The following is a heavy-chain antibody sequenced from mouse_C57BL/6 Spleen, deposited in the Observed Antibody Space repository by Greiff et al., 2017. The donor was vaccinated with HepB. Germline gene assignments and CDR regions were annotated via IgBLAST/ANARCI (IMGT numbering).Heavy chain of an antibody. J-gene: IGHJ3*01. CDR2: ISSGSSTI. D-gene: IGHD2-3*01. Sequence: EVMLVESGGGLVKPGGSLKLSCAASGFTFSDYGIHWVRQAPEKGLEWVAYISSGSSTIYYADTVKGRFTISRDNAKNTLFLQMTSLRSEDTAMYYCAIYDGYSWFAYWGQGTLVTVSA. V-gene: IGHV5-17*01. CDR3: AIYDGYSWFAY. CDR1: GFTFSDYG.